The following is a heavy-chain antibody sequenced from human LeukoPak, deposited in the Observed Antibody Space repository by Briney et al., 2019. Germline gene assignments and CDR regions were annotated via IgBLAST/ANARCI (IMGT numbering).Heavy chain of an antibody. J-gene: IGHJ6*02. Sequence: PGGSLRLSCAASGFTFSDSWMSWVRQAPGKGLEWVAVISYDGSNKYYADSVKGRFTISRDNSKNTLYLQMNSLRAEDTAVYYCAKDIPRLGYCSSTSCSTSMDVWGQGTTVTVSS. CDR2: ISYDGSNK. CDR3: AKDIPRLGYCSSTSCSTSMDV. CDR1: GFTFSDSW. V-gene: IGHV3-30*18. D-gene: IGHD2-2*01.